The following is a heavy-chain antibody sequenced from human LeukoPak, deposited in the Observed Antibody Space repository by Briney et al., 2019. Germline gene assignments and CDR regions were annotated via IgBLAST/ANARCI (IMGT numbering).Heavy chain of an antibody. Sequence: GGSLRLSCAASGFTFSSYEMNWVRQAPGEGLGWVSYISSRVSTIYYADSVKGRFTISRDNAKNSLYLQMNSLRAEDTAVYYCAELGITMIGGVWGKGTTVTISS. CDR1: GFTFSSYE. CDR2: ISSRVSTI. V-gene: IGHV3-48*03. CDR3: AELGITMIGGV. D-gene: IGHD3-10*02. J-gene: IGHJ6*04.